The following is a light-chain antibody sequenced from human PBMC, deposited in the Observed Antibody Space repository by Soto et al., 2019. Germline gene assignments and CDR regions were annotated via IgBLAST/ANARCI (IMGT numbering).Light chain of an antibody. J-gene: IGKJ4*01. CDR2: WAS. CDR3: QQYYSSPLT. V-gene: IGKV4-1*01. CDR1: QNILYSSNNKNY. Sequence: IVMTQSPDSLAVSLGERATTNCKSSQNILYSSNNKNYLAWYQQKPGQPPKLLISWASTRESGVPDRFSGSGSGTDFTLTSSSLQAEDVALYYCQQYYSSPLTFGGGAKVEIK.